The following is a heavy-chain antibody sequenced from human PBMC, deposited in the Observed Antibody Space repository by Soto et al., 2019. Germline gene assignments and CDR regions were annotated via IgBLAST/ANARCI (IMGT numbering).Heavy chain of an antibody. V-gene: IGHV3-23*01. D-gene: IGHD3-10*01. Sequence: EVQLLESGGGLVQPGGSLRLSCAASGFTLSTYGMTWVRQAPGKGLEWVSAITGTGGNTYYVDSVKGRFTSSRDNSKNMLYLQVNRLRVEDTAVYYCARIRGYWYGLDVWGQGTTVPVSS. CDR1: GFTLSTYG. CDR3: ARIRGYWYGLDV. CDR2: ITGTGGNT. J-gene: IGHJ6*02.